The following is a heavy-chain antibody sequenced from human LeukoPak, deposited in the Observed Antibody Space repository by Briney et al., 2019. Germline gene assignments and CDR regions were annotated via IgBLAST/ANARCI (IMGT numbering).Heavy chain of an antibody. CDR1: GYAFTGYY. J-gene: IGHJ4*02. CDR3: ARGLRYSGFDY. CDR2: INPNSGNT. V-gene: IGHV1-18*04. D-gene: IGHD3-9*01. Sequence: ASVKVSCKASGYAFTGYYMHWVRQAPGQGLEWMGWINPNSGNTNYAQKLQGRVTMTTDTSTSTAYMELRSLRSDDTAVYYCARGLRYSGFDYWGQGTLVTVSS.